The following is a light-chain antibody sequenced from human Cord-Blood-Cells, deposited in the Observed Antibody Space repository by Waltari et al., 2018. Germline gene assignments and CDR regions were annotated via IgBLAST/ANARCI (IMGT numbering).Light chain of an antibody. CDR3: QAWDSSTHVV. V-gene: IGLV3-1*01. Sequence: YKLTEPPSASVSPRKTASTPSPGVNSGDNYACWSQQKPGQSPVLVIYQDSKRPSGIPERFSGSNSGNTATLTISGTQAMDEADYYCQAWDSSTHVVFGGGTKLTVL. CDR2: QDS. J-gene: IGLJ2*01. CDR1: NSGDNY.